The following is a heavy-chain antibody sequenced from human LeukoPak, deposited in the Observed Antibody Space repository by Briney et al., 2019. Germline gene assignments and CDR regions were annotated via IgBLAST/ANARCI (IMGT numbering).Heavy chain of an antibody. CDR2: IHSGESDT. Sequence: GESLKISCEGSGYSFTNYWIGWVRQMPGKGLEWVGFIHSGESDTRYSLSFQGQVTISADKSIRAAYLQWTSLKASDTAMYYCARHSPGHIVVVTAAFDIWGQGTMVTVSS. J-gene: IGHJ3*02. D-gene: IGHD2-21*02. CDR1: GYSFTNYW. V-gene: IGHV5-51*01. CDR3: ARHSPGHIVVVTAAFDI.